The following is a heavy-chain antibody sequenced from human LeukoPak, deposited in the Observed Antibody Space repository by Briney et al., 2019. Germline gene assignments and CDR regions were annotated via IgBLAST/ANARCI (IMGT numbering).Heavy chain of an antibody. Sequence: ASVKVSCKASGYTFTGYHMHWVRQAPGQGLEWMGRINPNSGGTNYAQKFQGRVTMTRDTSISTAYMELSRLRSDDTAVYYCATTRRVVVREFDYWGQGTLATVSS. CDR1: GYTFTGYH. V-gene: IGHV1-2*06. CDR2: INPNSGGT. J-gene: IGHJ4*02. D-gene: IGHD3-22*01. CDR3: ATTRRVVVREFDY.